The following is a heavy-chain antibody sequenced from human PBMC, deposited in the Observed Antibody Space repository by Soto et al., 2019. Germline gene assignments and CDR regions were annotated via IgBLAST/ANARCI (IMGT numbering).Heavy chain of an antibody. V-gene: IGHV3-21*01. Sequence: GGSLRLSCAASGFTFSSYSMNWVRQAPGKGLEWVSSISSSSSYIYYADSVKGRFTISRDNAKNSLYLQMNSLRAEDTAVYYCARDLHDFWSGYYRSGSWFDPWGQGTLVTVSS. J-gene: IGHJ5*02. CDR2: ISSSSSYI. CDR3: ARDLHDFWSGYYRSGSWFDP. CDR1: GFTFSSYS. D-gene: IGHD3-3*01.